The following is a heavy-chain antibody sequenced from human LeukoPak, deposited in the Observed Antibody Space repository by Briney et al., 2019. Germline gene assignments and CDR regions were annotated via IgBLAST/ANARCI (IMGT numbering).Heavy chain of an antibody. CDR3: ARGRGGYCSSTSCYRFDY. Sequence: KPSETLSLTCAVYGGSFSGYYWSWIRQPPGKGLEWIGEINHSGSTNYNPSLKSRGTISVDTSKNQFSLKLSSVTAADTAVYYCARGRGGYCSSTSCYRFDYWGQGTLVTVSS. D-gene: IGHD2-2*01. J-gene: IGHJ4*02. V-gene: IGHV4-34*01. CDR2: INHSGST. CDR1: GGSFSGYY.